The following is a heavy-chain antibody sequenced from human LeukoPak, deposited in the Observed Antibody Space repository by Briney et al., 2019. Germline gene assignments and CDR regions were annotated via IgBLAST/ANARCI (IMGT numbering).Heavy chain of an antibody. J-gene: IGHJ1*01. Sequence: GGSLRLSCAASGFTFSSYWMHWVRQAPGKGLVWVSRIKSDGSANYADSVKGRFTISRDNAKNTVSLQMDSLRAEDTGVYYCARAPSEIGGYYPEYFRHWGQGTLVTVSS. D-gene: IGHD3-22*01. CDR2: IKSDGSA. V-gene: IGHV3-74*01. CDR1: GFTFSSYW. CDR3: ARAPSEIGGYYPEYFRH.